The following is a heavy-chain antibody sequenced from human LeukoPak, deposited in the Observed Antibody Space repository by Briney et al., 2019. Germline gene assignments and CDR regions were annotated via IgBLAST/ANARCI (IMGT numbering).Heavy chain of an antibody. D-gene: IGHD3-10*01. CDR1: GYSFTNYW. CDR2: IFPRDSDT. V-gene: IGHV5-51*01. Sequence: GESLKISCKVSGYSFTNYWIGWVRQTPGKGLEWMGLIFPRDSDTRHSPSFEGQVTFSADKSISTAYLQWNTLKASDTAMYYCARLYGSGSYYNVGYYFDYWGQGTLVTVSS. J-gene: IGHJ4*02. CDR3: ARLYGSGSYYNVGYYFDY.